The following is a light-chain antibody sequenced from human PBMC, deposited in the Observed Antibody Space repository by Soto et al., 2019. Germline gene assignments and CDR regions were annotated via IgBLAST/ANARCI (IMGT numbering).Light chain of an antibody. J-gene: IGKJ1*01. V-gene: IGKV3-20*01. CDR3: QQYFTSPWT. CDR1: QSVTTR. CDR2: GAS. Sequence: EIVLTQSPDTLSLSPGGRATLSCRASQSVTTRLAWYQQKPGQPPRLLISGASVRASGVPVRISGSGSGTDFTLTISRLEPEDFALYYCQQYFTSPWTFGQGTKVEI.